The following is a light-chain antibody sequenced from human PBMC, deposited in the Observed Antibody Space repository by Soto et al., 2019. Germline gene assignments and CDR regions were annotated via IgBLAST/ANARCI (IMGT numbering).Light chain of an antibody. CDR2: DAS. J-gene: IGKJ1*01. CDR1: QYIGSA. V-gene: IGKV3-20*01. CDR3: QQYGSSPWT. Sequence: EVFLTQSPATLSLSPGDIATLSCRASQYIGSAVAWYHQRSGQAPRLLIFDASIRVPTTPARFSGSVSGTEFTLTISSLEPEDFAVYYCQQYGSSPWTFGQGTKVDIK.